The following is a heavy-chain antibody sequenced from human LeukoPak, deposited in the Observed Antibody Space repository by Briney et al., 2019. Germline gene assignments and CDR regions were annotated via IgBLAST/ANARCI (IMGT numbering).Heavy chain of an antibody. CDR1: GFTFDDYG. V-gene: IGHV3-20*04. CDR2: INLNGGST. CDR3: ARAPRNYDILTGYYNQYYYMDV. Sequence: GGSLRLSCAASGFTFDDYGMSCVRQAPGKGLEWVSGINLNGGSTGYADSVKGRFTISRDNAKNSLYLQMNSLRAEDTALYYCARAPRNYDILTGYYNQYYYMDVWGKGTTVTVSS. D-gene: IGHD3-9*01. J-gene: IGHJ6*03.